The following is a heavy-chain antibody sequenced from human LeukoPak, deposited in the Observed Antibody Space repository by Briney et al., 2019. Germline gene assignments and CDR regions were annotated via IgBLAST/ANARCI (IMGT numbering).Heavy chain of an antibody. CDR1: GFTFSGSA. CDR2: IRSKANSYAT. CDR3: TRPYYDILTGYYPAVGY. Sequence: GGSLKLSCAASGFTFSGSAMHWVRQASGKGLEWVGRIRSKANSYATAYAASVKGRFTISSDDSKNTAYLQMNSLKTEDTAVYYCTRPYYDILTGYYPAVGYWGQGTLVTVSS. D-gene: IGHD3-9*01. J-gene: IGHJ4*02. V-gene: IGHV3-73*01.